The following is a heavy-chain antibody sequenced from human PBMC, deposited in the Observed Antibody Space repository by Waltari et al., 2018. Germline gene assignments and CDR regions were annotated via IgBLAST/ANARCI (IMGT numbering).Heavy chain of an antibody. CDR2: FDTEDGET. CDR1: GYTLTELS. V-gene: IGHV1-24*01. CDR3: ATSYYYDSSGYYSVDY. D-gene: IGHD3-22*01. Sequence: QVQLVQSGAEVKKPGASVKVSCKVSGYTLTELSMHWVRQAPGKGLEWMGGFDTEDGETIYAQKFQGSVTMTEDTSTDTAYMELSSLRSEDTAVYYCATSYYYDSSGYYSVDYWGQGTLVIVSS. J-gene: IGHJ4*02.